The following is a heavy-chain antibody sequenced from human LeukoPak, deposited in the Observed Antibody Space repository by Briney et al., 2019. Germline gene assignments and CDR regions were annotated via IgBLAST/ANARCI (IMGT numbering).Heavy chain of an antibody. J-gene: IGHJ4*02. CDR3: ARAPPYYDFWSGYWNFDY. CDR2: INPSGGST. CDR1: GYTFTSYY. V-gene: IGHV1-46*01. D-gene: IGHD3-3*01. Sequence: ASVKVSCKASGYTFTSYYMHWVRQAPGQGLEWMGIINPSGGSTSYAQKFQGRVTMTRDTSASTVYMELSSLRSEDTAVYYCARAPPYYDFWSGYWNFDYWGQGTLVTVSS.